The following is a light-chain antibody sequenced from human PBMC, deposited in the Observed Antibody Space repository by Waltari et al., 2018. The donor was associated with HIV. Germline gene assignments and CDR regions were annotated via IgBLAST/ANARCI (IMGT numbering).Light chain of an antibody. J-gene: IGLJ3*02. CDR2: MNN. V-gene: IGLV1-47*01. CDR3: AAWDASLSAWV. Sequence: QSVLTQPPSASGTPGQRVTISCSGSNSNIGSNYVYWYQQLPGTAPKLLMYMNNQGPPGVPGRFPGSKSGTSASPAISGLRADDGADYYCAAWDASLSAWVFGGGTKLTVL. CDR1: NSNIGSNY.